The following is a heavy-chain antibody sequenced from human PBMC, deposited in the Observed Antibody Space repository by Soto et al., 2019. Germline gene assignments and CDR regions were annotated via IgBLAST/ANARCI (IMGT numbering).Heavy chain of an antibody. Sequence: QVQLQQWGAGLLKPSETLSLTCAVYGGSFSGYYWSWIRQPPGKGLEWIGEINHSGSTNYNPSLKSRVTISVDTSKNQFSLKLSSVTAAETAVYYCARGHRGPYYYDSSGSHFIDYWGQGTLVTVSS. CDR2: INHSGST. V-gene: IGHV4-34*01. CDR3: ARGHRGPYYYDSSGSHFIDY. J-gene: IGHJ4*02. CDR1: GGSFSGYY. D-gene: IGHD3-22*01.